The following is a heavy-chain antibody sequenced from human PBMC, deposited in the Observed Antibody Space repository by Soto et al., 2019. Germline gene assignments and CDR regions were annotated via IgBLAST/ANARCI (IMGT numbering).Heavy chain of an antibody. V-gene: IGHV1-69*13. Sequence: SVKVSCKASGGTFSSYAISWVRQAPGQGLEWMGGIIPIFGTANYAQKFQGRVTITADESTSTAYMELSSLRSEDTAVYYCARTMNTVDHLDYWGQGTLVTVSS. CDR2: IIPIFGTA. CDR1: GGTFSSYA. D-gene: IGHD4-17*01. J-gene: IGHJ4*02. CDR3: ARTMNTVDHLDY.